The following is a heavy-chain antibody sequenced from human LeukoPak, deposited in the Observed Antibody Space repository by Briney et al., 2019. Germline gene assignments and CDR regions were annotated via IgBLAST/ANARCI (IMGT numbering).Heavy chain of an antibody. CDR3: TRVRYCSSTSCYGWGYFDY. CDR2: IYYSGST. D-gene: IGHD2-2*01. V-gene: IGHV4-39*01. Sequence: SETLSLTCSVSGGSISSSSYYWGWIRQPPGKVLEWIGSIYYSGSTYYNPSLKSRVTISVDTSKNQFSLRLSSVSAADTAVYYCTRVRYCSSTSCYGWGYFDYWGQGTLVTVSS. CDR1: GGSISSSSYY. J-gene: IGHJ4*02.